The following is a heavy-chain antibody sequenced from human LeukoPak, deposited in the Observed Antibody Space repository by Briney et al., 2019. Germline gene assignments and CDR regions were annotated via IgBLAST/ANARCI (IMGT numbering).Heavy chain of an antibody. D-gene: IGHD6-19*01. CDR3: ARSSPSSGCGP. CDR2: INHSGST. CDR1: GGSFSGYY. V-gene: IGHV4-34*01. Sequence: SETLSLTCAVYGGSFSGYYWSWLRQPPGKGLEWIGEINHSGSTNYSPSLKSRVTISVDTSKNQFSLKLSSVTAADTAVYYCARSSPSSGCGPWGQGTLVTVSS. J-gene: IGHJ5*02.